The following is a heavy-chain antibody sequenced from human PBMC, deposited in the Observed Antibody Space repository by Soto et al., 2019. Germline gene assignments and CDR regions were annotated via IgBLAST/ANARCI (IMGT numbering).Heavy chain of an antibody. V-gene: IGHV4-39*01. CDR2: VYYSGST. J-gene: IGHJ4*02. Sequence: SETMSLTCSVSGGSISSSSYFCVWIRQPPGKALEWIGHVYYSGSTYNNPSLKSRVTIFVDTSKNFFSLNLTSLTAADTAVYYCAAIAVAASGYFDSWGQGSQVTVSS. CDR1: GGSISSSSYF. CDR3: AAIAVAASGYFDS. D-gene: IGHD6-19*01.